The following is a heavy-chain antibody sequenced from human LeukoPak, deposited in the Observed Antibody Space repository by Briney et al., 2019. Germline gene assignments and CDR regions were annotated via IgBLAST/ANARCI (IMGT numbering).Heavy chain of an antibody. D-gene: IGHD6-19*01. CDR3: AAVWGSSGWYYFDY. CDR2: ISSNSDNT. Sequence: ASVNVSCKATGYTFTSYGFSWVRQAPGQGLEWMGWISSNSDNTNYAQKFQERVTITRDMSTSTAYMELSSLRSEDTAVYYCAAVWGSSGWYYFDYWGQGTLVTVSS. V-gene: IGHV1-18*01. J-gene: IGHJ4*02. CDR1: GYTFTSYG.